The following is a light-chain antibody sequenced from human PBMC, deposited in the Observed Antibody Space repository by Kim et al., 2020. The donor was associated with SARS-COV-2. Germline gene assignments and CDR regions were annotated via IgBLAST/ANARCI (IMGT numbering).Light chain of an antibody. CDR1: QSVGNT. J-gene: IGKJ4*01. Sequence: SGSPGERATLSCRASQSVGNTVAWYQLKPGQAPRLLIYGASTRATGIPARFSGSGSGAEFTLTINSLQSEDFAVYYCQHYNNLPLTFGGGTKLEIK. CDR3: QHYNNLPLT. V-gene: IGKV3-15*01. CDR2: GAS.